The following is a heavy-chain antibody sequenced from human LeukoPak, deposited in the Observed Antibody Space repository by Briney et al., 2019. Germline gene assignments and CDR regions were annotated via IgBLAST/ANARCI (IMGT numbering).Heavy chain of an antibody. CDR3: AKVKGRSSSWYVRDYYGMDV. D-gene: IGHD6-13*01. J-gene: IGHJ6*02. V-gene: IGHV3-23*01. Sequence: GGSLRLSCAASGFTFSSYAMSWVRQAPGKGLEWVSAISGSGGSAYYADSVKGRFTISRDNSKNTLYLQMNSLRAEDTAVYYCAKVKGRSSSWYVRDYYGMDVWGQGTTVTVSS. CDR2: ISGSGGSA. CDR1: GFTFSSYA.